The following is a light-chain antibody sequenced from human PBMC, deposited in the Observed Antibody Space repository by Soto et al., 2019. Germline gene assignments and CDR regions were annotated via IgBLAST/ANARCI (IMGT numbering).Light chain of an antibody. CDR2: EVT. V-gene: IGLV2-8*01. Sequence: QSALTQPPSASGSPGQSVTISCTGTSSDTGTYNYVSWYQQHPGKAPRLMIYEVTKRPSGVPDRFSGSKSGNTASLIVSGLLGEDEADYYCSSYAGGNNLVVFGGGTKLTVL. J-gene: IGLJ2*01. CDR3: SSYAGGNNLVV. CDR1: SSDTGTYNY.